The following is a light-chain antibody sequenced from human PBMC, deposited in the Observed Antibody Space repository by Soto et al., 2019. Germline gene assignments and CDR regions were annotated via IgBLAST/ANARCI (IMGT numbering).Light chain of an antibody. J-gene: IGKJ5*01. Sequence: DLQMTQSPSSVSASVGDRVTISCRASEDINSRLAWYQQKPGNAPKLLIYAAFILQSGVPSRFSGYGSGTDFTLSISSLQPEDFATYYCQQADSFPITFGQGPRLEIK. CDR1: EDINSR. CDR2: AAF. V-gene: IGKV1-12*01. CDR3: QQADSFPIT.